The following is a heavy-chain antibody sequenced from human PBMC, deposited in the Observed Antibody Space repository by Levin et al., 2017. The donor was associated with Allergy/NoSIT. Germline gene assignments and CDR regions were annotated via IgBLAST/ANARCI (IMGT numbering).Heavy chain of an antibody. CDR3: AREGATGGSSFDY. Sequence: GGSLRLSCAASGFTFSSYSMNWVRQAPGKGLEWVSSISSSSSYIYYADSVKGRFTISRDNAKNSLYLQMNSLRAEDTAVYYCAREGATGGSSFDYWGQGTLVTVSS. CDR1: GFTFSSYS. CDR2: ISSSSSYI. D-gene: IGHD1-26*01. V-gene: IGHV3-21*01. J-gene: IGHJ4*02.